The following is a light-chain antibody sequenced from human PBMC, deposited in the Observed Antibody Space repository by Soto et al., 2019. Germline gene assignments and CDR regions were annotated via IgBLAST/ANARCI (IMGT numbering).Light chain of an antibody. CDR3: QHRNNSPT. V-gene: IGKV3-11*01. Sequence: EVVLTQSPAILSLSPGERATLSCRASQSISSSLAWYQHKPGRAPRLLIYDASNRATGIPARFSGSGSGTDFTITISSLEPEDFAVYYCQHRNNSPTFGGGTKVEIK. CDR2: DAS. CDR1: QSISSS. J-gene: IGKJ4*01.